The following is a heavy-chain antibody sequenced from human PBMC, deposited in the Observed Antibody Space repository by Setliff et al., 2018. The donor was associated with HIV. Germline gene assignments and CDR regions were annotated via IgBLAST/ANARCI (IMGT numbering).Heavy chain of an antibody. CDR1: GFTFSSYA. Sequence: GGSLRLSCAASGFTFSSYAMTWVRQAPGKGLVWVSRIHSDGSSTSYADSVKGRFTISRDNAKNTLYLQMNGLRAEDTAVYYCARDVVGATGYWGQGTLVTVSS. D-gene: IGHD1-26*01. CDR2: IHSDGSST. J-gene: IGHJ4*02. V-gene: IGHV3-74*01. CDR3: ARDVVGATGY.